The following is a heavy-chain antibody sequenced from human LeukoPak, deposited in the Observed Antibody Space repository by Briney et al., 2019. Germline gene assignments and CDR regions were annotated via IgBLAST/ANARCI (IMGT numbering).Heavy chain of an antibody. CDR2: IYHSGST. CDR1: GYSISSGYY. V-gene: IGHV4-38-2*01. J-gene: IGHJ3*02. Sequence: PSETLSLTCAVSGYSISSGYYWGWIRQPPGKGLEWIGSIYHSGSTYYNPSLKSRVTISVDTYKNQFSLKLSSVTAADTAVYYCVIVVVPDAFDIWGQGTMVTVSS. CDR3: VIVVVPDAFDI. D-gene: IGHD2-2*01.